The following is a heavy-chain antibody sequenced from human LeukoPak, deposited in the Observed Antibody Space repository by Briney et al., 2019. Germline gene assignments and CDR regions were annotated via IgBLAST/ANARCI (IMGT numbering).Heavy chain of an antibody. CDR2: ISYDGSNK. CDR1: GFTFSSYA. J-gene: IGHJ6*04. V-gene: IGHV3-30*04. Sequence: AGGSLRLSCAASGFTFSSYAMHCVRQAPGKGLEWVAVISYDGSNKYYADSVKGRFTISRDNSKNTLYLQMNSLRAEDTAVYYCARDSFAGGYFWSGYSPFGMDVWGKGTTVTVSS. CDR3: ARDSFAGGYFWSGYSPFGMDV. D-gene: IGHD3-3*01.